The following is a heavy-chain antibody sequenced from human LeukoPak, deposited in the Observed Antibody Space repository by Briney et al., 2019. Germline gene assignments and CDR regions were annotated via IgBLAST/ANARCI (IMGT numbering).Heavy chain of an antibody. V-gene: IGHV3-9*01. Sequence: GRSLRLSCAASGFTFDDYAMHWVRQAPGKGLEWVSGISWNSGSIGYADSVKGRFTISRDNAKNSLYLQMNSLRAEDTALYYCAKDGFEGLFDYWGQGTLVTVSS. CDR1: GFTFDDYA. J-gene: IGHJ4*02. CDR3: AKDGFEGLFDY. D-gene: IGHD3-9*01. CDR2: ISWNSGSI.